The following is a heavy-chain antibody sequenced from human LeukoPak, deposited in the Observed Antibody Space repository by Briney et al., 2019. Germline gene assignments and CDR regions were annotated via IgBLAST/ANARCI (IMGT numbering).Heavy chain of an antibody. CDR1: GFIFADYV. Sequence: PGGSLRLSCAASGFIFADYVMIWVRQAPGKGLEWVSSIGWDGSSTAYADSLKGRFTISRDNAKDSLYLQINSLRAEDTALYYCARAHLSGTRVHYYYYYMDVWGKGTTVSVSS. CDR2: IGWDGSST. V-gene: IGHV3-20*04. CDR3: ARAHLSGTRVHYYYYYMDV. J-gene: IGHJ6*03. D-gene: IGHD1-26*01.